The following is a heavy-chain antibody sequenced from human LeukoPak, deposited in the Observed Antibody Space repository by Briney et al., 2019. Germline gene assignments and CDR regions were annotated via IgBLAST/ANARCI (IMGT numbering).Heavy chain of an antibody. V-gene: IGHV1-46*03. J-gene: IGHJ4*02. D-gene: IGHD6-13*01. CDR1: GYTFTNHY. CDR3: ARERIPVIEATGTNSVDY. CDR2: INPSGGSE. Sequence: GASVKLFCKASGYTFTNHYMHWIRQAERQGPEWMGMINPSGGSERYAQEFQGRVTMTRETSTSTVYTELSSLRSEDTAVYYCARERIPVIEATGTNSVDYWGQGTLVTVSS.